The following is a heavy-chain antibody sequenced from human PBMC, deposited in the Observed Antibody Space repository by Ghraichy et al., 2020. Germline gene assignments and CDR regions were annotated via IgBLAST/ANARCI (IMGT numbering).Heavy chain of an antibody. CDR2: IESGGTT. J-gene: IGHJ6*02. V-gene: IGHV3-53*01. Sequence: GGSLRLSCAASGLTVTNNYVTWVRQAPGKGLEWVSIIESGGTTYYTDSVKGRFTVSRDNSKNTLYLQMDSLRAEDTAIYYCARGGNLYYYYGLDVWGRGTTVTVSS. CDR3: ARGGNLYYYYGLDV. D-gene: IGHD3-10*01. CDR1: GLTVTNNY.